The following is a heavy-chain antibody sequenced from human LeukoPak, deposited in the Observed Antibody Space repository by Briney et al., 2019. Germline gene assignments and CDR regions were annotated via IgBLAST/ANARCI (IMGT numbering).Heavy chain of an antibody. CDR3: ASRSGRNYYGMDV. Sequence: PSETLSLTCTVSGGSISSYYWNWIRQPPGKALEWLGYAYYSGSTNYNPSLKTRLTISVYTSKAQFSLSLSSVTAADTAIYFCASRSGRNYYGMDVWGQGTTVIVSS. V-gene: IGHV4-59*01. J-gene: IGHJ6*02. CDR2: AYYSGST. CDR1: GGSISSYY. D-gene: IGHD3-10*01.